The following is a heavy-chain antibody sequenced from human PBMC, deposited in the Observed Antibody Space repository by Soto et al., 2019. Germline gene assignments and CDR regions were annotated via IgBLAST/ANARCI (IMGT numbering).Heavy chain of an antibody. Sequence: GGSLRLSCAASGFTFSSYAMSWVRQAPGKGLEWVSAISGSGGSTYYADSVKGRFTISRDNSKNTLYLQMNSLRAEDTAVYYCATRIVVPAAMRDTPYPWFDPWGQGTLVTVSS. CDR3: ATRIVVPAAMRDTPYPWFDP. CDR1: GFTFSSYA. CDR2: ISGSGGST. J-gene: IGHJ5*02. V-gene: IGHV3-23*01. D-gene: IGHD2-2*01.